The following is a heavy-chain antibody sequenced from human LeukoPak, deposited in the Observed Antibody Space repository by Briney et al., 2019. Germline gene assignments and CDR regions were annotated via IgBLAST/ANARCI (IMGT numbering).Heavy chain of an antibody. V-gene: IGHV3-21*01. CDR1: GFTFSSYS. CDR3: ARGGYSRSYTYYFAY. J-gene: IGHJ4*02. Sequence: GGSLRLSCAASGFTFSSYSMNWVRQAPGKGLEWVSSISSSSSYIYYADSVRGRFTISRDNAKNSLYLQMNSLTAEATAVYYCARGGYSRSYTYYFAYWGQGTLVTVSS. D-gene: IGHD1-26*01. CDR2: ISSSSSYI.